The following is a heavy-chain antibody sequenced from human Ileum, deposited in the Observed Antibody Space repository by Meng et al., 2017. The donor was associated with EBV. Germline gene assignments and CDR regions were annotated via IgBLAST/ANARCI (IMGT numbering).Heavy chain of an antibody. J-gene: IGHJ5*02. D-gene: IGHD6-13*01. Sequence: GGGSGKPGGSLDIACVASGFSFSDHYMSWFRQAPGKGLEWIAFIRDSGSALFYADSVKGRFTISRDNGKKSLYLEMDSLRVEDSAVYYCARDRIATSGTLGSFDLWGQGTLVTVSS. CDR1: GFSFSDHY. CDR3: ARDRIATSGTLGSFDL. V-gene: IGHV3-11*01. CDR2: IRDSGSAL.